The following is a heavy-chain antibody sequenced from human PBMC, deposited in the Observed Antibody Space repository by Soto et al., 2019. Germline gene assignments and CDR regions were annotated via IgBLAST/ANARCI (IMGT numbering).Heavy chain of an antibody. V-gene: IGHV3-21*01. Sequence: GGSLRLSCAASGFTFSSYSMNWVRQAPGKGLEWVSSISSSSSYIYYADSVKGRFTISRDNAKNSLYLQMNSLRAEDTAVYYCARDPRGYCSSTSCYGGWFDPWGQGTLVTVSS. CDR2: ISSSSSYI. D-gene: IGHD2-2*01. CDR1: GFTFSSYS. CDR3: ARDPRGYCSSTSCYGGWFDP. J-gene: IGHJ5*02.